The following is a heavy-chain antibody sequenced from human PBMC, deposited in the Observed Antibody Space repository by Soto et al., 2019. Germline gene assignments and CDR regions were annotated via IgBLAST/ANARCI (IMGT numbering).Heavy chain of an antibody. CDR3: AKDSGAVAATSLDQ. CDR2: ISWNSEKI. V-gene: IGHV3-9*01. Sequence: GGSLRLSCAASGFKFRAYVIHWVRQAPGKGPEWVSGISWNSEKIDYVDSVKGRFTISRDNARNSLYLQMNSLRAEDTAWYYCAKDSGAVAATSLDQWGQGTLVTVSS. D-gene: IGHD1-26*01. J-gene: IGHJ4*02. CDR1: GFKFRAYV.